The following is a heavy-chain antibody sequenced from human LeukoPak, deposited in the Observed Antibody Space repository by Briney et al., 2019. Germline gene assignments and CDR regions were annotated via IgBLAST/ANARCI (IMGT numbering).Heavy chain of an antibody. D-gene: IGHD1-26*01. V-gene: IGHV3-30-3*01. CDR3: AKGGKWDVTPFDY. J-gene: IGHJ4*02. Sequence: GGSLRLSCAASGFTFSSYAMHWVRQAPGKGLEWVAVISYDGSNKYYADSVKGRFTISRDNSKNTLYLQVNSLRAEDTAVYYCAKGGKWDVTPFDYWGQGTLVTVSS. CDR1: GFTFSSYA. CDR2: ISYDGSNK.